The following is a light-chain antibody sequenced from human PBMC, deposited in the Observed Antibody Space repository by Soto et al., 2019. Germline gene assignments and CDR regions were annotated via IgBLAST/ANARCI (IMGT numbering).Light chain of an antibody. CDR1: QSVDNY. CDR3: QLHGGSPLFA. V-gene: IGKV3-20*01. Sequence: EIVLTQSPGTLSLSPGERATLSCRASQSVDNYLNWNQQKPGQAPRLLISGASSRATGIPDRFSGSGSGTDFTLTISRLGPEDVALYYCQLHGGSPLFAFGPGTRVDIK. CDR2: GAS. J-gene: IGKJ3*01.